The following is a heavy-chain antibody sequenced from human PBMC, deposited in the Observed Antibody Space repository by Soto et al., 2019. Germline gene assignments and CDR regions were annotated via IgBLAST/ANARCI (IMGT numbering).Heavy chain of an antibody. J-gene: IGHJ6*02. Sequence: GSLRLSCAASGFTFSSYAMSWVRQAPGKGLEWVSAISGSGGSTYYADSVKGRFTISRDNSKNTLYLQMNSLRAEDTAVYYCAKDLSLHYYYYYGMDVWGQGTTVTVSS. CDR1: GFTFSSYA. CDR3: AKDLSLHYYYYYGMDV. V-gene: IGHV3-23*01. CDR2: ISGSGGST.